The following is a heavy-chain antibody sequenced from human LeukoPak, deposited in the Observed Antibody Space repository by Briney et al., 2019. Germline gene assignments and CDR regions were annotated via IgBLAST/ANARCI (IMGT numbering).Heavy chain of an antibody. CDR2: IYYSGST. J-gene: IGHJ4*02. D-gene: IGHD3-3*01. V-gene: IGHV4-61*05. Sequence: SETLSLTCTVSGGSISSSSYYWGWIRQPPGKGLEWIGYIYYSGSTNYNPSLKSRVTISVDTSKNQFSLKLSSVTAADTAVYYCARVGLSPVLRFLEWALDYWGQGTLVTVSS. CDR1: GGSISSSSYY. CDR3: ARVGLSPVLRFLEWALDY.